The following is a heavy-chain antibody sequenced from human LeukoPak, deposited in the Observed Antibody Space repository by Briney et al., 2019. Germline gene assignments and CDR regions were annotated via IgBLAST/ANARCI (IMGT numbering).Heavy chain of an antibody. Sequence: SETLSLTCTVSGGSISSYCWSWIRQPPGKGLEWIGYIYISGSTNYNPSLKSRVTISVDTSKNQCSLKLSSVPAADTAVYYCARRARYCSSTSCRETYYYYYFMDVWGKGTTVTVSS. CDR2: IYISGST. CDR1: GGSISSYC. V-gene: IGHV4-4*09. D-gene: IGHD2-2*01. CDR3: ARRARYCSSTSCRETYYYYYFMDV. J-gene: IGHJ6*03.